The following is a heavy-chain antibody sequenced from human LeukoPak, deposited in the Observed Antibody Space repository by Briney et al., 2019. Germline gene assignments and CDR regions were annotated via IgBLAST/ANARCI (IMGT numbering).Heavy chain of an antibody. CDR3: AKSGGSGYSEYYYDY. J-gene: IGHJ4*02. V-gene: IGHV3-53*01. CDR1: GFTVSSNY. CDR2: IYSGGST. D-gene: IGHD3-22*01. Sequence: PGGSLRLSCAASGFTVSSNYMSWVRQAPGKGLEWVSVIYSGGSTYYADSVKGRFTISRDNSENTLSLQMNSLRAEDTAVYYCAKSGGSGYSEYYYDYWGQGTLVTVSS.